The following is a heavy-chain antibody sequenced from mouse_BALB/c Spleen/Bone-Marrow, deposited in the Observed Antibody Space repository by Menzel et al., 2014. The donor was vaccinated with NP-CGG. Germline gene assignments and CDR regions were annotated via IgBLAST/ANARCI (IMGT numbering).Heavy chain of an antibody. D-gene: IGHD1-1*01. CDR3: VRYYGSSYYYAMDY. CDR1: GFTFNTYA. J-gene: IGHJ4*01. V-gene: IGHV10-1*02. Sequence: EVKLVESGGGLVQPKGSLKLSCAASGFTFNTYAMNWARQAPGKGLEWVARIRSKSNNYATYYADSVKDRFTISRDDSQSMLYLQMNNLKTEDTAMYYCVRYYGSSYYYAMDYWGQGTSVTVSS. CDR2: IRSKSNNYAT.